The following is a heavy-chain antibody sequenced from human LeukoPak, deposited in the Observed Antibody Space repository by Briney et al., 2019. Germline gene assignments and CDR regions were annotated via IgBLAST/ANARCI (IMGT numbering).Heavy chain of an antibody. Sequence: PSETLSLTCTVSGGSISSYYWSWIRQPPGKGLEWIGYLYDSGSTNYNPSLESRVTISVDMSKNQFSLKLISVTSADTAVYYCARDRGGSSGWSRPNDYWGQGTLVTVSS. D-gene: IGHD6-19*01. CDR3: ARDRGGSSGWSRPNDY. CDR2: LYDSGST. V-gene: IGHV4-59*01. J-gene: IGHJ4*02. CDR1: GGSISSYY.